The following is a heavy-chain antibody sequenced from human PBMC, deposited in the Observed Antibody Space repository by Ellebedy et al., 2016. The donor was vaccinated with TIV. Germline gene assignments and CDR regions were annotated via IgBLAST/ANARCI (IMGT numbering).Heavy chain of an antibody. Sequence: PGGSLRLSCAASGFTFSSYAMSWVRQAPGKGLEWVSAISGSGGSTYYADSVKGRFTISRDNSKNTLYLQMNSLRAEDTAVYYCARVAYCGGDCYSADFDYWGQGTLVTVSS. D-gene: IGHD2-21*02. V-gene: IGHV3-23*01. CDR2: ISGSGGST. CDR3: ARVAYCGGDCYSADFDY. J-gene: IGHJ4*02. CDR1: GFTFSSYA.